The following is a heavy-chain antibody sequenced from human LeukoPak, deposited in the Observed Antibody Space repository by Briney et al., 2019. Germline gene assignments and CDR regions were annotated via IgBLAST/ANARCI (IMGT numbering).Heavy chain of an antibody. Sequence: GESLKISCRGSGYSFTSYWIGWVRQMTGKGLEWMGIIYPGDSDTRYSPSFQGQVTISADKSTSTAYLQWSSLKASDTAMYYCARRSSGWYQDYWGQGTLVTVSS. J-gene: IGHJ4*02. V-gene: IGHV5-51*01. CDR2: IYPGDSDT. CDR3: ARRSSGWYQDY. CDR1: GYSFTSYW. D-gene: IGHD6-19*01.